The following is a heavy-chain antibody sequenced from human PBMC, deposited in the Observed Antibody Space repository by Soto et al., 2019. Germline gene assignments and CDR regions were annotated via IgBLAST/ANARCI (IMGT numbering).Heavy chain of an antibody. CDR2: INHSGGT. CDR3: ARGSVDAVDSSGFYEY. Sequence: LSLTCAVYGGSFSAYYWSWIRQPPGKGLEWIGEINHSGGTSYNPSLKSRVTISVDTSKSQFSLKLTSVTAADRAVYYCARGSVDAVDSSGFYEYWGKGTPVTVSS. CDR1: GGSFSAYY. J-gene: IGHJ4*02. V-gene: IGHV4-34*01. D-gene: IGHD3-22*01.